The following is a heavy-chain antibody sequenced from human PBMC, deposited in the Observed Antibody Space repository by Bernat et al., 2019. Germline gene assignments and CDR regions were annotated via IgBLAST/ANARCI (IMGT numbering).Heavy chain of an antibody. J-gene: IGHJ4*02. CDR1: GGAINSGDYY. V-gene: IGHV4-30-4*01. Sequence: QVQLQESGPGLVKPSQTLSLTCTVSGGAINSGDYYWSWIRQPPGKGPEWIGYIYYSGSTYYNPSLKSRLAISIDTSKNQFSLKLSSVTAADTAVYYCARADFPTWAWYFDYWGQGALVTVSS. CDR2: IYYSGST. CDR3: ARADFPTWAWYFDY. D-gene: IGHD3-3*01.